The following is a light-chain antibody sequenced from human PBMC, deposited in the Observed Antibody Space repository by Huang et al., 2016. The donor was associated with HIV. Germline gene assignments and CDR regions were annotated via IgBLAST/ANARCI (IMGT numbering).Light chain of an antibody. CDR2: DAS. V-gene: IGKV3-11*01. Sequence: EIVLTQSPATLSLSPGERATLSCRASQSVRNYLAWYQQKPGQAPRLLIYDASNRAPGTPARLSGSGAGTDFTLTISSLEPEDVAVYYCQQRSDWPPWTFGQGTKVEIK. J-gene: IGKJ1*01. CDR1: QSVRNY. CDR3: QQRSDWPPWT.